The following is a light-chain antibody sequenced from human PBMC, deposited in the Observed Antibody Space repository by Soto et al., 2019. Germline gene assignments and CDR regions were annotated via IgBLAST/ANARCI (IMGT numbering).Light chain of an antibody. J-gene: IGKJ1*01. Sequence: DIQMTQSPSTLSASIGDRVTITCRASQSVDSWLAWYQQQPGKAPKLLIYKASSLQTGVPSRFSGSGSGTEFTLTSSSLQPDIFATYYCQHYNDYSRVFGQGTKVEIK. CDR2: KAS. CDR1: QSVDSW. CDR3: QHYNDYSRV. V-gene: IGKV1-5*03.